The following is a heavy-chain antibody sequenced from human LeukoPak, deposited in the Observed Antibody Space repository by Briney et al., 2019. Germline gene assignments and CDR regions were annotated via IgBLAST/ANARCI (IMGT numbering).Heavy chain of an antibody. J-gene: IGHJ4*02. Sequence: PGGSLRLSCAASGFTFSRFAMHWVRQTPGKGLEWKAVISYDGSNKYYADSVKGRFTISRDNSKNTLCLQMDSLRAEDTAVYYCARGLRGYTSDYFDSWGQGSLVTVSS. CDR2: ISYDGSNK. CDR1: GFTFSRFA. V-gene: IGHV3-30*04. CDR3: ARGLRGYTSDYFDS. D-gene: IGHD3-10*01.